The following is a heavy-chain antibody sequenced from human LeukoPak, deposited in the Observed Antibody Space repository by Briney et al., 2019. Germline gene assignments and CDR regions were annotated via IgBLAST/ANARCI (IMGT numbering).Heavy chain of an antibody. V-gene: IGHV3-33*01. CDR2: IWYDGSNK. CDR3: ARDEDSSGWYALFDY. CDR1: GFTFSSYG. Sequence: AGGSLRLSCAASGFTFSSYGMHWVRQAPGKGLEWVAVIWYDGSNKYYADSVKGRFTISRDNSENTLYLQMNSLRAEDTAVYYCARDEDSSGWYALFDYWGQGTLVTVSS. D-gene: IGHD6-19*01. J-gene: IGHJ4*02.